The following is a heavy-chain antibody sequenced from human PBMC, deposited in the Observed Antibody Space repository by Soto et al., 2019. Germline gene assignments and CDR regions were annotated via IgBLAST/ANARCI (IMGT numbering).Heavy chain of an antibody. CDR1: GFSFENYA. D-gene: IGHD4-4*01. V-gene: IGHV3-9*01. Sequence: EVQLVESGGGLVQPGRSLRLSCAASGFSFENYAMHWVRQAPGKGLEWVSGISWHSGNLGYADSVRGRFTISRDNAKNSLYLQMNSLRPEDTSLYYCAKDKDYSNYEHYFDYWGQGTLVTVSS. J-gene: IGHJ4*02. CDR2: ISWHSGNL. CDR3: AKDKDYSNYEHYFDY.